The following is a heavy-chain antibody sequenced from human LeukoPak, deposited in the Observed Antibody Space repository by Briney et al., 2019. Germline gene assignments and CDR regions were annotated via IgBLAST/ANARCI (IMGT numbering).Heavy chain of an antibody. CDR3: AAYYCGGDCYFLDAFDI. V-gene: IGHV1-24*01. Sequence: ASVKVSCKVSGYTLTELSMHWVRQAPGKGLEWMGGLDPEDGETIYAQKFQGRVTMTEDTSTDTAYMELSSLRSEDTAVYYCAAYYCGGDCYFLDAFDIWGQGTMVTVSS. CDR2: LDPEDGET. D-gene: IGHD2-21*01. CDR1: GYTLTELS. J-gene: IGHJ3*02.